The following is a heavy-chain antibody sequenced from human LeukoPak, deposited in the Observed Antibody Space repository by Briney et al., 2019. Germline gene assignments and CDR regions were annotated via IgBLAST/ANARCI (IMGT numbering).Heavy chain of an antibody. J-gene: IGHJ4*02. Sequence: GGSPRLSCAASGFTFSSYEMNWVRQAPGKGLEWVSYISSSGSTIYYADSVKGRFTISRDNAKNSLYLQMNSLRAEDTAVYYCARGLPVFRGGDCYDEPAHYFDYWGQGTLVTVSS. V-gene: IGHV3-48*03. D-gene: IGHD2-21*02. CDR2: ISSSGSTI. CDR1: GFTFSSYE. CDR3: ARGLPVFRGGDCYDEPAHYFDY.